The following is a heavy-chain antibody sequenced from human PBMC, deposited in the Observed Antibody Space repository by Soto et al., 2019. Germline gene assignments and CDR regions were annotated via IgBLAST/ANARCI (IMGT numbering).Heavy chain of an antibody. CDR1: GGPISSGGHY. V-gene: IGHV4-31*03. CDR3: ARGAPYYDSGNYYKQSDS. D-gene: IGHD3-22*01. J-gene: IGHJ4*02. Sequence: QVQLQESGPGLVKPSETLSLTCTVSGGPISSGGHYWNWIRQLPGKGLEYIGYIYYSGSTSSTPSLKSRLTLSADTSKNQLSLKLSSVTAADTAVYYCARGAPYYDSGNYYKQSDSLGQGILVTVSS. CDR2: IYYSGST.